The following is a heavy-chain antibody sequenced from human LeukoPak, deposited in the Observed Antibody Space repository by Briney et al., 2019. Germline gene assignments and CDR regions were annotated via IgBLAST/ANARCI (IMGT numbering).Heavy chain of an antibody. V-gene: IGHV3-48*03. CDR3: ARDGGSGSYYKSFDY. J-gene: IGHJ4*02. D-gene: IGHD3-10*01. Sequence: GGSLRLSCAASGFTFSGYEMNWVRQAPGKGLEWVSYISSSGSTIYYADSVKGRFTISRDNAKNSLYLQMNSLRAEDTAVYYCARDGGSGSYYKSFDYWGQGTLVTVSS. CDR1: GFTFSGYE. CDR2: ISSSGSTI.